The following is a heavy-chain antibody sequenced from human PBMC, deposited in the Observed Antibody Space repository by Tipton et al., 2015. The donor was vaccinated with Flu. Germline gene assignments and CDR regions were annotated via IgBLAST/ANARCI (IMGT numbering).Heavy chain of an antibody. V-gene: IGHV4-61*02. CDR1: GGSISSGSYY. CDR2: IYTSGST. D-gene: IGHD4-17*01. CDR3: ARKHDYGDPGGKN. Sequence: LRLSCTVSGGSISSGSYYWSWIRQPAGKGLEWIGRIYTSGSTNYNPSLKSRVTISVDTSKNQFSLKLSSVTAADTAVYYCARKHDYGDPGGKNWGQGTLVTDSS. J-gene: IGHJ1*01.